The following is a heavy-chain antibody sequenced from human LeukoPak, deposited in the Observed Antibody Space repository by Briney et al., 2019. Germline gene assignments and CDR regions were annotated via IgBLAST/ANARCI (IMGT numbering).Heavy chain of an antibody. CDR1: GGTFSSYA. CDR3: ARSVDYDSSGYYSFDY. CDR2: IIPIFGTA. D-gene: IGHD3-22*01. V-gene: IGHV1-69*13. J-gene: IGHJ4*02. Sequence: ASVKVSCKASGGTFSSYAISWVRQAPGQGLEWMGGIIPIFGTANYAQKFQGRVTITADESTSTAYMELSSLRSDDTAVYYCARSVDYDSSGYYSFDYWGQGTLVTVSS.